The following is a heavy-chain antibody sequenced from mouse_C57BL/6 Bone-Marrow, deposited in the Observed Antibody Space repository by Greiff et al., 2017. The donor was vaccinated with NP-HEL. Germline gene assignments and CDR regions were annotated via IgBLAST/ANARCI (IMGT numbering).Heavy chain of an antibody. J-gene: IGHJ3*01. CDR3: ARGGLKGWFAY. CDR2: IYPGDGDT. V-gene: IGHV1-82*01. CDR1: GYAFSSSW. Sequence: QVHVKQPGPELVKPGASVKISCKASGYAFSSSWMNWVKQRPGKGLEWIGRIYPGDGDTNYNGKFKGKATLTADKSSSTAYMQLSSLTSEDSAVYCCARGGLKGWFAYWGQGTLVTVSA. D-gene: IGHD2-4*01.